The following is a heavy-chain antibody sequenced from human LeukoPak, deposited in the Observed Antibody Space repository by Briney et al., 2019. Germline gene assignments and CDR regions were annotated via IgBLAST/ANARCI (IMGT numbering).Heavy chain of an antibody. CDR3: ARGGWTITSGIDY. CDR2: INPNSGGT. Sequence: ASVKVSCKASGYTFTGYYMHWVRQAPGQGLEWMGWINPNSGGTNYAQKFQGRITMTRDTSISTAYMELSRLRSDDTAVYYCARGGWTITSGIDYWGQGTLVTVSS. J-gene: IGHJ4*02. CDR1: GYTFTGYY. D-gene: IGHD5-24*01. V-gene: IGHV1-2*02.